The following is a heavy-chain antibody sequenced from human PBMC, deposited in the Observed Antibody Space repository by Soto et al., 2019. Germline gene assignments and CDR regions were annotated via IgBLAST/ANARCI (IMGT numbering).Heavy chain of an antibody. Sequence: GASVKVSCKASGYTFTSYAMHWVRQAPGQRLEWMGWINAGNGNTKYSQKFQGRVTITRDTSASTAYMELSSLRSEDTAVYYCARYQLLSYYYYGRDVWGQGTTVTVSS. CDR2: INAGNGNT. D-gene: IGHD2-2*01. J-gene: IGHJ6*02. CDR3: ARYQLLSYYYYGRDV. CDR1: GYTFTSYA. V-gene: IGHV1-3*01.